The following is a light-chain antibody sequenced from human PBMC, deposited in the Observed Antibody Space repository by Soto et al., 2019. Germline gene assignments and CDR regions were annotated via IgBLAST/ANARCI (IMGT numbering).Light chain of an antibody. Sequence: QAVLTQSPSASGTPGQRVIISCSGSSSNIGSNYVYWYRQLPGTAPKLLIYSDTQRPSGVPDRFSGSKSGTSASLAISGLRSEDEADYYCSAWDGSLSGRVFGGGTKLTVL. V-gene: IGLV1-47*02. CDR3: SAWDGSLSGRV. J-gene: IGLJ2*01. CDR2: SDT. CDR1: SSNIGSNY.